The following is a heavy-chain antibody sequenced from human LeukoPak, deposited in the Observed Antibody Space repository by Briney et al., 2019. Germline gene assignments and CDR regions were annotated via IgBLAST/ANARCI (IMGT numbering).Heavy chain of an antibody. CDR2: IYSGGST. CDR3: ARDKGTSYLSSFDY. Sequence: TGGSLRLSCAGSGFPFSSHGMNWVRQAPGKGLEWVSVIYSGGSTSYADSVKGRFTISRDNSKNTLYLQMNSLRAADTAVYYCARDKGTSYLSSFDYWGQGTLVTVSS. CDR1: GFPFSSHG. D-gene: IGHD6-6*01. V-gene: IGHV3-66*02. J-gene: IGHJ4*02.